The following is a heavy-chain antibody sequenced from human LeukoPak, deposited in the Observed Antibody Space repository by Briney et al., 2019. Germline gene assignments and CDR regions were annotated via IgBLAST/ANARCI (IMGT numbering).Heavy chain of an antibody. J-gene: IGHJ4*02. V-gene: IGHV3-7*01. D-gene: IGHD4-11*01. CDR1: GFIFSNYG. CDR3: ASGPDYSPRFEY. CDR2: IKQDGSEK. Sequence: GGSLRLSCAASGFIFSNYGMNWVRQAPGKGLEWVANIKQDGSEKYYVDSVKGRFTISRDNAQESLYLQMNSLRAEDTAMYYCASGPDYSPRFEYWGQGTLVTVSS.